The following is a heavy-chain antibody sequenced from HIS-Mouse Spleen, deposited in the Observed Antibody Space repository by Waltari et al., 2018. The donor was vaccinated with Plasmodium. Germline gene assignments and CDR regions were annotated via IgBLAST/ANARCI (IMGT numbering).Heavy chain of an antibody. V-gene: IGHV3-7*01. J-gene: IGHJ2*01. CDR3: ASSWYWYFDL. Sequence: EVQLVESGGGLVQPGGSLRLPCAAFGFHFSSYWMSWVRQAPGKGLEWVANIKQDGSEKYYVDSVKGRFTISRDNAKNSLYLQMNSLRAEDTAVYYCASSWYWYFDLWGRGTLVTVSS. CDR2: IKQDGSEK. CDR1: GFHFSSYW. D-gene: IGHD6-13*01.